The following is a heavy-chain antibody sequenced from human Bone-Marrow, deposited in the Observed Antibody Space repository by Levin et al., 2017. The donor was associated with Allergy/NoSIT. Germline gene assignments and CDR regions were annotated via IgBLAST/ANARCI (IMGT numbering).Heavy chain of an antibody. V-gene: IGHV3-7*01. J-gene: IGHJ6*02. Sequence: GGSLRLSCAASGFTFSSYWMSWVRQAPGKGLEWVANIHEDGSEKHYVDSVKGRFTISRDNAKKSLYLQMSRLRAEDTAGYYCARDKRRWLQRGYYGMDVWGQGTTVTVSS. CDR3: ARDKRRWLQRGYYGMDV. D-gene: IGHD5-24*01. CDR1: GFTFSSYW. CDR2: IHEDGSEK.